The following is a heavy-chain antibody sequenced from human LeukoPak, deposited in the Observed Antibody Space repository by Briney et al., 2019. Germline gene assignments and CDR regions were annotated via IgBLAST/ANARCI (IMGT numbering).Heavy chain of an antibody. V-gene: IGHV3-53*01. CDR1: GFTVSSNS. D-gene: IGHD4-17*01. CDR3: ARRAGEYSHPYDY. CDR2: TYSGGNT. J-gene: IGHJ4*02. Sequence: GGSLRLSCTVSGFTVSSNSMSWVRQAPGKGLEWVSFTYSGGNTHYSDSVKGRFTISRDNSKNTLYLQMNSLRAEDTAVHYCARRAGEYSHPYDYWGQGTLVTVSS.